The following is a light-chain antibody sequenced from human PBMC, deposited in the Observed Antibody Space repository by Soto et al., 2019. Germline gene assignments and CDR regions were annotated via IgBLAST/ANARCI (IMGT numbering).Light chain of an antibody. V-gene: IGKV1-33*01. J-gene: IGKJ5*01. CDR1: QGISSY. CDR2: DAS. CDR3: QQFHDLPIT. Sequence: DIQLTQSPSSLSASVGDRVTITCRVSQGISSYLNWYRQKPGKVPKVLIYDASTLETGVPSRFSGSGSETEFTLTISSLQSEDIATYFCQQFHDLPITFGQGTRLEIK.